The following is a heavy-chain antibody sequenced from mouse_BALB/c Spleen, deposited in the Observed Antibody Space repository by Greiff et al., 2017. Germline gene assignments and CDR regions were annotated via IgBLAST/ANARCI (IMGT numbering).Heavy chain of an antibody. D-gene: IGHD2-4*01. Sequence: DVMLVESGGGLVQPGGSRKLSCAASGFTFSSFGMHWVRQAPEKGLEWVAYISSGSSTIYYADTVKGRFTISRDNPKNTLFLQMTSLRSEDTAMYYCARNYDYEFAYWGQGTLVTVSA. V-gene: IGHV5-17*02. CDR1: GFTFSSFG. CDR3: ARNYDYEFAY. J-gene: IGHJ3*01. CDR2: ISSGSSTI.